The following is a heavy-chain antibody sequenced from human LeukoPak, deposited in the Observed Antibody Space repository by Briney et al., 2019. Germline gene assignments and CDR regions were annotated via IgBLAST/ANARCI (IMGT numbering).Heavy chain of an antibody. CDR3: ARDTAMETPHYYYYMDV. CDR2: INPSSGGT. D-gene: IGHD5-18*01. CDR1: GYTFTGYY. V-gene: IGHV1-2*02. Sequence: GASVKVSCKASGYTFTGYYMHWVRQAPGQGLEWMGWINPSSGGTNYAQKFQGRVTMTRDTSISTAYMALSRLRSDDTAVYYCARDTAMETPHYYYYMDVWGRGTTVTVSS. J-gene: IGHJ6*03.